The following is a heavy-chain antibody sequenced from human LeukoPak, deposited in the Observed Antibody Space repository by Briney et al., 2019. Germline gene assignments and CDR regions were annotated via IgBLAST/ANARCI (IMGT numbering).Heavy chain of an antibody. CDR2: ISSSSSYI. J-gene: IGHJ3*02. V-gene: IGHV3-21*01. Sequence: GGSLRLSCAASGFTFSSYSMNWVRQSPGKGLEWVSSISSSSSYIYYADSVKGRFTISRDNAKNSLYLQMNSLRAEDTAVYYCASYGDYNDAFNIWGQGTMVTVSS. D-gene: IGHD4-17*01. CDR3: ASYGDYNDAFNI. CDR1: GFTFSSYS.